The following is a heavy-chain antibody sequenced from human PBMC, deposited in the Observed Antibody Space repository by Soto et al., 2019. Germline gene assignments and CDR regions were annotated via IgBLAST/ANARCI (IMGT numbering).Heavy chain of an antibody. CDR1: GGPISSVS. D-gene: IGHD3-10*01. CDR2: IYYSGNT. V-gene: IGHV4-59*01. CDR3: ARHYGSGTYPLDY. J-gene: IGHJ4*02. Sequence: SGTLLLTSTVSGGPISSVSWISIRHPPGKGLEWIGYIYYSGNTNYNPSLKSRVTISVDTSKNQFSLKLSSVTAADTAVYYCARHYGSGTYPLDYWGQGTLVTVS.